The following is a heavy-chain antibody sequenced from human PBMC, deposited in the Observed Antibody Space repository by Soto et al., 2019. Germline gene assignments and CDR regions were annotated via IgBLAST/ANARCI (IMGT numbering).Heavy chain of an antibody. J-gene: IGHJ3*02. D-gene: IGHD3-22*01. CDR2: IYHSGST. Sequence: QVQLQESGPGLVKPSGTLSLTCAVSGGSISSSYWWSWVRQPPGKGLEWIGEIYHSGSTNYNPSLQSPVTISVDKSKNQVALKLSSVTAADTAVYYCARRRITMIVVVFDAFDIWGQGTMVTVSS. CDR3: ARRRITMIVVVFDAFDI. V-gene: IGHV4-4*02. CDR1: GGSISSSYW.